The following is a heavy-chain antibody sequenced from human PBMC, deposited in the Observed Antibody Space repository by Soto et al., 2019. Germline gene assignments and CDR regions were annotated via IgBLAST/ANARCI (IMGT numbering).Heavy chain of an antibody. Sequence: PGGSLRLSCAVSGFSVSSNHMNWVRQAPGKGPECVSVIYSGSSTYYADSVKGRFTIPRDNSKNTLYLQMNSLRAEGTAIYYCARVMTGFDYWGQGTLVTVSS. CDR1: GFSVSSNH. V-gene: IGHV3-53*01. J-gene: IGHJ4*02. CDR3: ARVMTGFDY. D-gene: IGHD3-9*01. CDR2: IYSGSST.